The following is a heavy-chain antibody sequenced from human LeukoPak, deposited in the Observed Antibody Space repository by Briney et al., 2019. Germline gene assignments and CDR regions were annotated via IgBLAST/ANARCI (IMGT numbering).Heavy chain of an antibody. CDR1: GYTFTSYG. Sequence: ASVKVSCKASGYTFTSYGISWVRQAPGQGLEWMGWISAYNGKSNYAQKFQGRVTMTTDTSTSTGYMELRSLRSDDTAVYYCARVHSYCSSTSCLDYWGQGTLVTVSS. V-gene: IGHV1-18*01. CDR3: ARVHSYCSSTSCLDY. J-gene: IGHJ4*02. CDR2: ISAYNGKS. D-gene: IGHD2-2*01.